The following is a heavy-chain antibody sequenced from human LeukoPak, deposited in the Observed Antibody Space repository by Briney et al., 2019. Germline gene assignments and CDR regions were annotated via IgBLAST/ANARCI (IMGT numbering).Heavy chain of an antibody. CDR1: GYTFTDNY. D-gene: IGHD3-16*02. CDR3: ARDRGSYRFDP. CDR2: INPNSGGT. V-gene: IGHV1-2*02. Sequence: ASVKVSCKASGYTFTDNYMHWVRQAPGQGLEWMGWINPNSGGTKYALQFQGRVTMTRDTSISTAYLELSRLRSDDTAVYYSARDRGSYRFDPWGQGTLVTVSS. J-gene: IGHJ5*02.